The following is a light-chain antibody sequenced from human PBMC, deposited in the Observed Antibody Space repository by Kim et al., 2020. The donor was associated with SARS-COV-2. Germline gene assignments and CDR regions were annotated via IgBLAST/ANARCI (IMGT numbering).Light chain of an antibody. CDR2: ASS. CDR1: QGIHNF. CDR3: QQYYHYPIT. V-gene: IGKV1-16*02. J-gene: IGKJ5*01. Sequence: DINLTQYPTSLSASLGDTVTITCRASQGIHNFLAWFQQTPGKAPKSLIYASSTLDSGVPSKFSGFQSGTDFTLTISGLQPEDFATYYCQQYYHYPITFGQGTRLEIK.